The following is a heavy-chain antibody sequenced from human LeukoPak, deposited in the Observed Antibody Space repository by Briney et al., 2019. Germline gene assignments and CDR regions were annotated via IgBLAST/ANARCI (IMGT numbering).Heavy chain of an antibody. V-gene: IGHV3-48*02. CDR1: GFTFSSYS. Sequence: GGSLRLSCAASGFTFSSYSMNWVCQAPRKGLEWVSHITASGTAIFYADSVKGRFTISRDNAKNTLYLQMNSLRDEDTAVYYCASSGSYRFDYWGQGTLVTVYS. CDR3: ASSGSYRFDY. CDR2: ITASGTAI. D-gene: IGHD1-26*01. J-gene: IGHJ4*02.